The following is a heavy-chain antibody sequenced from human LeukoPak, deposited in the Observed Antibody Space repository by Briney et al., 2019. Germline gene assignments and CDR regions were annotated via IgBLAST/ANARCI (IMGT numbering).Heavy chain of an antibody. Sequence: GGSLRLSCAASGFTFSSYSMNWVRQAPGKGLEWVSSISSSSSYIYYADSVKGRFTISRDNAKNSLYLQMNCLRAEDTAVYYCARSSSSGWYYFDYWGQGTLVTVSS. J-gene: IGHJ4*02. D-gene: IGHD6-19*01. V-gene: IGHV3-21*01. CDR2: ISSSSSYI. CDR3: ARSSSSGWYYFDY. CDR1: GFTFSSYS.